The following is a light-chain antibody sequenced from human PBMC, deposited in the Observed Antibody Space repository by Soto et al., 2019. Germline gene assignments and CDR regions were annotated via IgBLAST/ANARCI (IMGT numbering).Light chain of an antibody. CDR2: GAS. Sequence: EVVMTQSPAALSVSPGERATLSCRASGGVNIKLAWYQQKPGQAPRLLIYGASTRATGIPARFSASGSGTEFTLTISSLQPVDFAVYSCQQYKSWPRTFGQGTKVDIK. J-gene: IGKJ1*01. CDR3: QQYKSWPRT. CDR1: GGVNIK. V-gene: IGKV3-15*01.